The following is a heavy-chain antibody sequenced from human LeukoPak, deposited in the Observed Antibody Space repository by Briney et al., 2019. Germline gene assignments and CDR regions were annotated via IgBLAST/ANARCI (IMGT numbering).Heavy chain of an antibody. Sequence: SETLSLTCTVSGGSISSHYWSWIRQPPGKGLEWIGYIYYSGSTNYNPSLKSRVTISVDTSKNQFSLKLSSVTAADTAVYYCAREVTTPDYYYMDVWGKGTTVTVSS. D-gene: IGHD4-17*01. CDR2: IYYSGST. V-gene: IGHV4-59*11. J-gene: IGHJ6*03. CDR1: GGSISSHY. CDR3: AREVTTPDYYYMDV.